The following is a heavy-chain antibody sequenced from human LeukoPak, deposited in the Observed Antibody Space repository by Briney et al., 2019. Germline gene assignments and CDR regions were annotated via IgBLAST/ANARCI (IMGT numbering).Heavy chain of an antibody. V-gene: IGHV3-21*01. Sequence: GGSLRLSCAASGFTFSSYGMHWVRQAPGKGLEWVSSISSSSSYIYYADSVKGRFTISRDNAKNSLYLQMNSLRAEDTAVYYCASGRLRYFDWLLPPDYWGQGTLVTVSS. CDR2: ISSSSSYI. CDR3: ASGRLRYFDWLLPPDY. J-gene: IGHJ4*02. D-gene: IGHD3-9*01. CDR1: GFTFSSYG.